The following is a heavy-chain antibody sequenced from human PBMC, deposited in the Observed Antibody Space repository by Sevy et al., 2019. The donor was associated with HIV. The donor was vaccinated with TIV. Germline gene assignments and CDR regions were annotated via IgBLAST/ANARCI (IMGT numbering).Heavy chain of an antibody. CDR2: IRASAGST. V-gene: IGHV3-23*01. CDR1: GFTFSTYA. CDR3: AKDRVSGTYYTGDFDY. J-gene: IGHJ4*02. D-gene: IGHD3-10*01. Sequence: GGSLRLSCAASGFTFSTYAMTWVRRAPGKGLEWVSVIRASAGSTDYSDSVKGRFTISRDNSKNTLYLQMNSLRAEDTAVYYCAKDRVSGTYYTGDFDYWGQGTLVTVSS.